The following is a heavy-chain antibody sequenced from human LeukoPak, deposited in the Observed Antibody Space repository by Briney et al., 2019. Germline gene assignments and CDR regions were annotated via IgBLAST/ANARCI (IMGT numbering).Heavy chain of an antibody. CDR2: RNPNSGNT. Sequence: ASVKVSCKASGYTFTSYDINWVRQATGQGLEWMGWRNPNSGNTGYAQKFQGRVTMTRNTSISTAYMELSSLRSEDTAVYYCARVNVPQRRRIAADVWFDPWGQGTLVTVSS. J-gene: IGHJ5*02. V-gene: IGHV1-8*01. D-gene: IGHD6-13*01. CDR3: ARVNVPQRRRIAADVWFDP. CDR1: GYTFTSYD.